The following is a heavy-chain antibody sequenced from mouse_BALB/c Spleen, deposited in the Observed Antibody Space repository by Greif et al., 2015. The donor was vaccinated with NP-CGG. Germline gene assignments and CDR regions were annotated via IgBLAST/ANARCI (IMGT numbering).Heavy chain of an antibody. Sequence: EVQLVESGGGLVKPGGSLKLSCAASGFTFSDYYMYWVRQTPEKRLEWVATISDGGSYTYYPDSVKGRFTISRDNAKNNLYLQMSSLKSEDTAMYYCAREVYGNYGGFAYWGQGTLVTVSA. J-gene: IGHJ3*01. D-gene: IGHD2-1*01. CDR3: AREVYGNYGGFAY. V-gene: IGHV5-4*02. CDR2: ISDGGSYT. CDR1: GFTFSDYY.